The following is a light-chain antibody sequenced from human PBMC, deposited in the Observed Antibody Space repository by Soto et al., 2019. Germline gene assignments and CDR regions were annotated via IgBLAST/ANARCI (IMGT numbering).Light chain of an antibody. CDR3: QQSYSTSPLT. V-gene: IGKV1-39*01. J-gene: IGKJ4*01. CDR2: AAS. Sequence: DIQMTQSPSSLSASVGDRVTITCRASQGISSYLNWYQQKPGKAPKLLIYAASSLQSGVPSRFIGSGSGTDFTLTISSLQPEDFATYYCQQSYSTSPLTFGGGTKVEIK. CDR1: QGISSY.